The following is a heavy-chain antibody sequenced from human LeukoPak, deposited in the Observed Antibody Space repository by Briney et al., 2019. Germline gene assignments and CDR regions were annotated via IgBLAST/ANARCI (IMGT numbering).Heavy chain of an antibody. D-gene: IGHD1-1*01. CDR1: GGSFSGYY. V-gene: IGHV4-34*01. J-gene: IGHJ4*02. CDR2: INHSGST. Sequence: TSETLSLTCAVYGGSFSGYYWSWIRQPPGKGLEWIGEINHSGSTNYNPSLKSRVTISVDTSKNQFSLKLSSVTAADTAVYYCARVIFAGTPHFDYWGQGTLVTVSS. CDR3: ARVIFAGTPHFDY.